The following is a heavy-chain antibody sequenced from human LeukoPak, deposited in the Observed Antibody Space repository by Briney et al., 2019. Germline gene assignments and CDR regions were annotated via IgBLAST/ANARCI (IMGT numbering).Heavy chain of an antibody. J-gene: IGHJ3*02. Sequence: ASETLSLTCTVSGGSISSGGYYWSWIRQPPGKGLGWIGYIHYSGSTNYNPSLKSRVTISVDTSKNQFSLKLSSVTAADTAIYYCARGVFPPTAFDIWGQGTMVTVSS. CDR1: GGSISSGGYY. V-gene: IGHV4-61*08. CDR3: ARGVFPPTAFDI. CDR2: IHYSGST. D-gene: IGHD3-3*01.